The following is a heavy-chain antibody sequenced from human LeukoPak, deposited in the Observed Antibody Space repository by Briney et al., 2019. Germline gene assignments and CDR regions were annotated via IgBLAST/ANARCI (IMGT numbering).Heavy chain of an antibody. J-gene: IGHJ4*02. D-gene: IGHD5-18*01. CDR3: ARGAADTAMAYLDY. V-gene: IGHV1-3*01. Sequence: GASVKVSCKAAGYSFTSYGMNWVRQAPGQRLEWMGWINAGNGNTKYSQKFQGRVTITRDTSASTAYMELSSLRSEDTAVYYCARGAADTAMAYLDYWGQGTLVTVSS. CDR2: INAGNGNT. CDR1: GYSFTSYG.